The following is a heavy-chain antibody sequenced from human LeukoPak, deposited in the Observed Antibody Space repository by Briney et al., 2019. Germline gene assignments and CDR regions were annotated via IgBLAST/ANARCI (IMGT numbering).Heavy chain of an antibody. CDR2: ISGSGGST. Sequence: PGGSLRLSCAASGFTFSSYAMSWVRQAPGKGLEWASAISGSGGSTYYADSVKGRFTISRDNSKNTLYLQMNSLRAEDTAVYYCAKDEASRTYYFDYWGQGTLVTVSS. V-gene: IGHV3-23*01. CDR3: AKDEASRTYYFDY. D-gene: IGHD1-7*01. CDR1: GFTFSSYA. J-gene: IGHJ4*02.